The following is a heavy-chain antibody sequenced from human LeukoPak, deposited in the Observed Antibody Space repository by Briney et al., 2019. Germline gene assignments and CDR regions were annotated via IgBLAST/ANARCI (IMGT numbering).Heavy chain of an antibody. D-gene: IGHD1-26*01. CDR2: IIPIFDSA. CDR3: TRHGPGIGVRPYYFDY. J-gene: IGHJ4*02. Sequence: GASVKVSCKASGGTFTNYAFNWVRQAPGQGLEWMGRIIPIFDSAHYAQRFQGRITITTDESSTTAYMELSSLRSEDTAVYYCTRHGPGIGVRPYYFDYWGQGTLVTVSS. CDR1: GGTFTNYA. V-gene: IGHV1-69*05.